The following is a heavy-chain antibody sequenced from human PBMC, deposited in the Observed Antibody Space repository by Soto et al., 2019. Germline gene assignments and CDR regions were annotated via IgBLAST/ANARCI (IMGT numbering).Heavy chain of an antibody. Sequence: QVLLVQSGAEVKKPGASVKVSCKASGYTFNSYGVSWVRQAPGQGPEWMGWISAYNGNTKYSQNLQGRVTMTIDTTTSSAYLEVRSLRSDDTAIYYCARYFWSGQLPFYFDQWGQGTLVTVSS. CDR1: GYTFNSYG. V-gene: IGHV1-18*01. CDR3: ARYFWSGQLPFYFDQ. D-gene: IGHD3-3*01. J-gene: IGHJ4*02. CDR2: ISAYNGNT.